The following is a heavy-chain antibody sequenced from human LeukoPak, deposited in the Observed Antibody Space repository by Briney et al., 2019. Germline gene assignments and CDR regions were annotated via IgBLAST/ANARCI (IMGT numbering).Heavy chain of an antibody. CDR2: ISGSGGST. CDR3: AKDPPYDFWSGYYLD. J-gene: IGHJ4*02. CDR1: GFTFSSYA. D-gene: IGHD3-3*01. Sequence: PGGSLRLSCAASGFTFSSYAMSWVRQAPGKGLEWVSAISGSGGSTFYADSVKGRFTISRDNSKNTLYLQMNSLRAEDTAVYYCAKDPPYDFWSGYYLDWGQGTLATVSS. V-gene: IGHV3-23*01.